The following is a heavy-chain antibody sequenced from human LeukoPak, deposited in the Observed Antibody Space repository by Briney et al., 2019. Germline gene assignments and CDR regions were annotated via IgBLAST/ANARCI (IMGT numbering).Heavy chain of an antibody. D-gene: IGHD4-23*01. V-gene: IGHV3-48*04. Sequence: GGSLRLSCAASGFTFSSYAMSWVRQAPGKGLEWVSYISSSSSTIYYADSVKGRFTISRDNAKNSLYLQMNSLRAEDTAVYYCARDNNNGGNSGVDYWGQGTLVTVSS. CDR2: ISSSSSTI. J-gene: IGHJ4*02. CDR3: ARDNNNGGNSGVDY. CDR1: GFTFSSYA.